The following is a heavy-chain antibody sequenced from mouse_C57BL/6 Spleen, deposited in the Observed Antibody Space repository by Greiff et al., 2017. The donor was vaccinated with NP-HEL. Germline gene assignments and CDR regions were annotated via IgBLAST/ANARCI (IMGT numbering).Heavy chain of an antibody. V-gene: IGHV1-80*01. CDR3: ARFLRYDFDY. CDR1: GYAFSSYW. D-gene: IGHD1-1*01. Sequence: QVQLQQSGAELVKPGASVKISCKASGYAFSSYWMNWVKQRPGKGLEWIGQIYPGDGDTNYNGKVKGKATLTADKSSSPAYMQLSSLTSEDSAVYLCARFLRYDFDYWGQGNTLTVSP. J-gene: IGHJ2*01. CDR2: IYPGDGDT.